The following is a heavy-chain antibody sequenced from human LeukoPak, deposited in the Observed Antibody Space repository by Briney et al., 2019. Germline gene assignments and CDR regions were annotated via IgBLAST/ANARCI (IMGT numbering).Heavy chain of an antibody. J-gene: IGHJ4*02. D-gene: IGHD3-3*01. Sequence: SETLSPTCTVSGGSINSNNYYWGWIRQPPGKGLEWIGSIYSSGSAYYNPSLKSRVTISVDTSKNQFSLRLSSVTAADTAVYYCQSRYLEWLLEYWGQGTLVTVSS. CDR1: GGSINSNNYY. CDR2: IYSSGSA. V-gene: IGHV4-39*01. CDR3: QSRYLEWLLEY.